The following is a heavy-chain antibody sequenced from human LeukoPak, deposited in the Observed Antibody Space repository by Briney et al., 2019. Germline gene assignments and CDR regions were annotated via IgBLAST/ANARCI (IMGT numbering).Heavy chain of an antibody. J-gene: IGHJ6*03. CDR3: AREGGYSAYAGSYYDYYMDV. CDR1: GFTYSSYW. V-gene: IGHV3-74*01. CDR2: INSDGSST. Sequence: GGSLRLSCAASGFTYSSYWMHWVRQAPGKGLVWVSRINSDGSSTSYADSVKGRFTISRDNAKNTLYLQMNSLRAEDTAVYFCAREGGYSAYAGSYYDYYMDVWGKGTTVTVSS. D-gene: IGHD5-12*01.